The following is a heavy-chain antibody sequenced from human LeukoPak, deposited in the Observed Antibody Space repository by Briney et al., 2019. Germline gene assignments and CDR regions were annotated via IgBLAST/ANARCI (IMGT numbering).Heavy chain of an antibody. Sequence: PGGSLRLSCAASGFTFSSYAMHWVRQAPGKGLGWVATISYDESNTYFADSVKGRFTISRDNSKNTLYLQMDSLRAEDTAVYYCARDLGQYYDTSDNWFDPWGQGTLVTVSS. V-gene: IGHV3-30*04. CDR2: ISYDESNT. D-gene: IGHD3-22*01. J-gene: IGHJ5*02. CDR1: GFTFSSYA. CDR3: ARDLGQYYDTSDNWFDP.